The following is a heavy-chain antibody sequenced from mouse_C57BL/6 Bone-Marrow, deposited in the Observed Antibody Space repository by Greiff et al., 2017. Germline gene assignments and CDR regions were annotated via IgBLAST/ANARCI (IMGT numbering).Heavy chain of an antibody. CDR2: INHSNGGT. CDR1: GYTFTSYW. CDR3: ARKPYCAMDY. Sequence: QVQLQQPGSDLVKPGASVKLSCEASGYTFTSYWMDWVHQRPGKGLEWVGNINHSNGGTNSNEKVKSKATLTVDKSSSTAYMQLSSRTSEDSAVYYCARKPYCAMDYWGQGTSVTVSS. V-gene: IGHV1-53*01. J-gene: IGHJ4*01.